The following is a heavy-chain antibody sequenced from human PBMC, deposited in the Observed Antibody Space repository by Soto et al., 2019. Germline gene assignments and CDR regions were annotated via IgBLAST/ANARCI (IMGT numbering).Heavy chain of an antibody. Sequence: ASVKVSCKASGYTFTDYFVHWVLLAPGQGLEWMGSVNPDTCVETFPQKFPGRVTVPRDASINTDYLELTHLTSEDTGIYYCARDPIRGGVPYFFDFWGRGTQVTVSS. V-gene: IGHV1-2*02. CDR3: ARDPIRGGVPYFFDF. CDR2: VNPDTCVE. D-gene: IGHD3-16*01. CDR1: GYTFTDYF. J-gene: IGHJ4*02.